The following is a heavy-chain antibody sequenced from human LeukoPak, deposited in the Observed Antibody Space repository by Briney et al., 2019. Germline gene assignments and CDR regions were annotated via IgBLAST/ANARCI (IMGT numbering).Heavy chain of an antibody. CDR3: ARGDILTGYPDY. Sequence: PSETLSLTCTVSGGSISSYYWSWIRQPPGKGLEWIGYIYYSGSTNYNPSLKSRVIISVDTSKNQFSLKLSSVTAADTAVYYCARGDILTGYPDYWGQGTLVTVSS. CDR1: GGSISSYY. J-gene: IGHJ4*02. CDR2: IYYSGST. D-gene: IGHD3-9*01. V-gene: IGHV4-59*01.